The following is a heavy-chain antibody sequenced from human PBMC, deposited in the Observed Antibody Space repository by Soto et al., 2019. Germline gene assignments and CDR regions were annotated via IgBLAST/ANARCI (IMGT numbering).Heavy chain of an antibody. Sequence: QVQLVESGGGVVQPGRSLRLSCAASGFTFSSYAMHWVRQAPGKGLEWVAVISYDGSNKYYAYSVKGRFTISRDNSKNTLYLQMNSLRAEDPAVYYCARDRTTVTSNYYYYGMDVWGQGTTVTVSS. V-gene: IGHV3-30-3*01. J-gene: IGHJ6*02. CDR1: GFTFSSYA. CDR3: ARDRTTVTSNYYYYGMDV. D-gene: IGHD4-4*01. CDR2: ISYDGSNK.